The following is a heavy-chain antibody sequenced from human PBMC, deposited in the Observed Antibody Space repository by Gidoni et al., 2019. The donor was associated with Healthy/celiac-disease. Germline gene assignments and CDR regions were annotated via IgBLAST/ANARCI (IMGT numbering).Heavy chain of an antibody. J-gene: IGHJ6*02. Sequence: GQPVESGGGVVQPRRSLRLTSAAAGFTLMSEAMHWVRQAQGTGLAWVSVLSYDGINKYYSFSVTALFTISRYNSTNTLSLHMNSLSAEDVAVYYCARAPLSSWPYYYYGMDVWGQGTTVTVSS. CDR3: ARAPLSSWPYYYYGMDV. CDR2: LSYDGINK. CDR1: GFTLMSEA. D-gene: IGHD6-13*01. V-gene: IGHV3-30*04.